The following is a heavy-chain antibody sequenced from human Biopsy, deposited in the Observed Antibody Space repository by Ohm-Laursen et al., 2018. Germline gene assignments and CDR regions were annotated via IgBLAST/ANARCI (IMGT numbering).Heavy chain of an antibody. CDR3: ARGGSGSGYYGMDV. CDR1: VDAFTKYG. Sequence: SSVYVSSKASVDAFTKYGIFWVRQAPGPGLEWMGRIIPIVDIVNYAQRFQGRVTMTADKSTSTAYLDLSILISEDPAVYYCARGGSGSGYYGMDVWGQGTTVTVSS. J-gene: IGHJ6*02. V-gene: IGHV1-69*04. CDR2: IIPIVDIV. D-gene: IGHD3-10*01.